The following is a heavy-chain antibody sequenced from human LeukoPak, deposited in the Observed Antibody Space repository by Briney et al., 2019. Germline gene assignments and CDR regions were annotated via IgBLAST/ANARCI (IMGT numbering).Heavy chain of an antibody. CDR2: ISDSGGST. D-gene: IGHD5-12*01. J-gene: IGHJ5*02. CDR1: GFTFSSYA. CDR3: AKGDVDIVATDPFDP. Sequence: KSGGSLRLSCAASGFTFSSYAMSWVRQAPGKGLEWVSAISDSGGSTYYADSVKGRFTISRDNSKNTLYLQMNSLRAEDTAVYYCAKGDVDIVATDPFDPWGQGTLVTVSS. V-gene: IGHV3-23*01.